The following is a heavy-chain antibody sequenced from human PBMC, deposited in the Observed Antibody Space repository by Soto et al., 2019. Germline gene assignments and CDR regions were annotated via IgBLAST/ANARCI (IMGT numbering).Heavy chain of an antibody. D-gene: IGHD2-2*01. V-gene: IGHV4-4*02. CDR2: IYHSGST. CDR1: GGSISSSNW. Sequence: QVQLQESGPGLVKPSGTLSLTCAVSGGSISSSNWWSWVRQPPGKGLEWIGEIYHSGSTNYNPSLKSRVTISVDKSKNQFSRKLSSVTAADTAVYYCARESPTFSSIVVVPAASYYYFDYWGQGTLVTVSS. J-gene: IGHJ4*02. CDR3: ARESPTFSSIVVVPAASYYYFDY.